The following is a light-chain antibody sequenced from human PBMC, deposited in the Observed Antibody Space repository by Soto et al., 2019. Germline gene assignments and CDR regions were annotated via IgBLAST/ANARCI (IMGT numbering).Light chain of an antibody. V-gene: IGKV3-20*01. Sequence: EIVLTQSPGTPSLSPGERATLSCRASQSVSSSYLAWYQQKPGQAPRPLIYGASSRATGIPDRFSGSGSGTDFTLTISGLEPEEFAVYYCQQYGSSPSFTFGQGTRLEVK. CDR1: QSVSSSY. CDR3: QQYGSSPSFT. CDR2: GAS. J-gene: IGKJ5*01.